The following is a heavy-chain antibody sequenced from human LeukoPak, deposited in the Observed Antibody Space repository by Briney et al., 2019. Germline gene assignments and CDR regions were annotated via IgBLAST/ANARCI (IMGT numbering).Heavy chain of an antibody. J-gene: IGHJ3*02. CDR1: GYTFTGYY. CDR2: INPNSGGT. CDR3: ARGSGQSRGAFDI. D-gene: IGHD3-10*01. V-gene: IGHV1-2*02. Sequence: ASVKVSCKASGYTFTGYYMHWVRQAPGQGLEWMGWINPNSGGTNYAQKFQGRVTMTRDTSISTAYMKLSRPRSDDTAVYYCARGSGQSRGAFDIWGQGTMVTVSS.